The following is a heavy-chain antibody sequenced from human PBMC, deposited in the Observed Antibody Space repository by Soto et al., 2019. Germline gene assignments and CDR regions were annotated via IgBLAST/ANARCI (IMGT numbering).Heavy chain of an antibody. V-gene: IGHV4-34*01. D-gene: IGHD5-18*01. Sequence: SETLSLTCAFYGGSFSGYYWSLIRQPPGKGLEWIGEINHSGSTNYNPSLKSRVTISVDTSKNQFSLKLSSVTAADTAVYYCARGRDTAMVRYGMDVWGQGTTVTVSS. CDR1: GGSFSGYY. J-gene: IGHJ6*02. CDR3: ARGRDTAMVRYGMDV. CDR2: INHSGST.